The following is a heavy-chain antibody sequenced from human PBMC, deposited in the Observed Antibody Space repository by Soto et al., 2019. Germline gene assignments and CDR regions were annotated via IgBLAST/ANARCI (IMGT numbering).Heavy chain of an antibody. Sequence: SETLSLTCAVYGGSFSGDYWSWIRQPPGKGLEWFGEINHSGSTNYNPSLKSRVTISVDTSKNQFSLKLSSVTAADTAVYYCARCGMVRGVTPSPQYYYYMDVWGKGTTVTVSS. CDR1: GGSFSGDY. CDR3: ARCGMVRGVTPSPQYYYYMDV. J-gene: IGHJ6*03. V-gene: IGHV4-34*01. D-gene: IGHD3-10*01. CDR2: INHSGST.